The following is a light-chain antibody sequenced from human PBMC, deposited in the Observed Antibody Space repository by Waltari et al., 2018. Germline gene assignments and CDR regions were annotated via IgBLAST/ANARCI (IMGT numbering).Light chain of an antibody. CDR1: QSISNS. Sequence: ETVLTQSPATLSLSPGERDTLSCRASQSISNSVGWYQQKPGQAPRLLIYDVSNRATGIPDRFSGSGSGTDFTLTISSLEPEDFAVYYCQQHSDFVTFGPGTTVEIK. CDR2: DVS. V-gene: IGKV3-11*01. J-gene: IGKJ3*01. CDR3: QQHSDFVT.